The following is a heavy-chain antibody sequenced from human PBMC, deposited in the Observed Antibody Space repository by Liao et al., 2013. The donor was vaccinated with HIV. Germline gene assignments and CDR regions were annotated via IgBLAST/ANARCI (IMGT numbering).Heavy chain of an antibody. CDR3: ARADVDVVAGPRAFDI. V-gene: IGHV4-4*07. CDR1: GGSISSYY. J-gene: IGHJ3*02. Sequence: QVQLQESGPGLVKPSETLSLTCTVSGGSISSYYWSWIRQPAGKGLEWIGRIYTSGSTNYNPSLKSRVTMSVDTSKNQFSLKLSSVTAADTAVYYCARADVDVVAGPRAFDIWGQGTMVTVSS. D-gene: IGHD2-15*01. CDR2: IYTSGST.